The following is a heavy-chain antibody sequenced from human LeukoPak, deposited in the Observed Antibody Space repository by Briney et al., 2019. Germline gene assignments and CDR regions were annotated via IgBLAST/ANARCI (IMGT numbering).Heavy chain of an antibody. V-gene: IGHV3-23*01. CDR3: AKARYSGYAFDAFDM. D-gene: IGHD5-12*01. CDR2: ISGGGGST. Sequence: SGGSLRLFCAASGFTFSSYAMNWLRQAPGKGPEWVSVISGGGGSTFYADSVKGRFTISRDNSKNPLYLQMNSLRAEDTAVYYCAKARYSGYAFDAFDMWGQGTMVSVSS. CDR1: GFTFSSYA. J-gene: IGHJ3*02.